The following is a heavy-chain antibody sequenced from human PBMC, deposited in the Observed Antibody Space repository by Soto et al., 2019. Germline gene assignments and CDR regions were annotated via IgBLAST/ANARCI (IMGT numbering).Heavy chain of an antibody. D-gene: IGHD4-17*01. J-gene: IGHJ6*02. CDR2: IIPIFGTP. Sequence: QVQLVQSGAEVKKPGSSVKVSCKASGGIFTNYAISWVRQAPGQGLEWLGGIIPIFGTPNYAQKFQGRVTITADESTSTAYMELSSLGSADTAVYYCASPTTVTAFDCYRMDVWGQGTTVTVSS. V-gene: IGHV1-69*12. CDR1: GGIFTNYA. CDR3: ASPTTVTAFDCYRMDV.